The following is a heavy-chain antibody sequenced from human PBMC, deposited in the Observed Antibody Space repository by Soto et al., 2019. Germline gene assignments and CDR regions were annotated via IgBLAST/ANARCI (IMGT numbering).Heavy chain of an antibody. CDR1: GYTFNRHY. CDR2: IDPSGGDT. Sequence: QVQLVQSGAEVRKPGASVKVSCKASGYTFNRHYIQWVRQAPGQGLEWMGMIDPSGGDTNYAKKYQGRVPLTSDTSTSTVYMELSSLRSEDTAVYYCANRRGAGLTRSSFDYWGQGTLVIVSS. V-gene: IGHV1-46*02. D-gene: IGHD3-10*01. J-gene: IGHJ4*02. CDR3: ANRRGAGLTRSSFDY.